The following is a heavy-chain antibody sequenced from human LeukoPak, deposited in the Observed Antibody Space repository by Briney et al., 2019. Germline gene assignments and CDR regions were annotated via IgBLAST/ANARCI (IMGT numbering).Heavy chain of an antibody. CDR2: ISGSGGST. Sequence: GGSLRLSCAASGFTFSDYYMSWIRQAPGKGLEWVSAISGSGGSTYYADSVKGRFTISRDNSKNTLYLQMNSLRAEDTAVYYCAKDFLPHRVMDVWGKGTTVTVSS. V-gene: IGHV3-23*01. D-gene: IGHD1-14*01. CDR1: GFTFSDYY. CDR3: AKDFLPHRVMDV. J-gene: IGHJ6*04.